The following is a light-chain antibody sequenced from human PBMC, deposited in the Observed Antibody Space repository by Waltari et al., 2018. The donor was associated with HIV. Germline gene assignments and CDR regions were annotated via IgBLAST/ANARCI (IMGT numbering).Light chain of an antibody. CDR1: SSTIGNNN. J-gene: IGLJ1*01. Sequence: QSVLTQPPSVSAAPGQPVTISCSGNSSTIGNNNVSWYQQLPGPAPKVLIYENNKRPSGCPDRVSGSKSGTSATLGITGLQTGDEADYYCGTWDSSLSAGGVFGTGTKVTVL. CDR3: GTWDSSLSAGGV. CDR2: ENN. V-gene: IGLV1-51*02.